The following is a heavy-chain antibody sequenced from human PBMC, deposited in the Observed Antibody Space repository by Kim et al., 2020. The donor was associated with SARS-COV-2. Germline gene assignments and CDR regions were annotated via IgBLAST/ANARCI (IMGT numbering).Heavy chain of an antibody. J-gene: IGHJ4*02. V-gene: IGHV3-23*01. CDR3: AKERLYGEDY. D-gene: IGHD4-17*01. Sequence: STYYADSGKGRCTISRDNSKNTLYLQTNSLRAEDTAVYYCAKERLYGEDYWGQGTLVTVSS. CDR2: ST.